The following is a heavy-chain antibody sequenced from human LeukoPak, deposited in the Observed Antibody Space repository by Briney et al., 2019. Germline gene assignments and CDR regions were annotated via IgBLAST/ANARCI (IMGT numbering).Heavy chain of an antibody. CDR3: ARYCSGGSCYSYAFDI. Sequence: SHTLSLTCTVSGGSISSSSYYWGCIRQPPGKGLECIGSIYYSGSTYYNPSLKSRVTISVDTSKNQFSLKLSSVTAADTAVYYCARYCSGGSCYSYAFDIWGQGTMVTVSS. D-gene: IGHD2-15*01. CDR1: GGSISSSSYY. V-gene: IGHV4-39*07. J-gene: IGHJ3*02. CDR2: IYYSGST.